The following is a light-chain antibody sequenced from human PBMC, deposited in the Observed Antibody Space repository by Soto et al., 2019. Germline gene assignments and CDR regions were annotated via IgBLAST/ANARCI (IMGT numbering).Light chain of an antibody. CDR1: QSISSW. V-gene: IGKV1-5*01. CDR3: QQYNSYSGWT. CDR2: DAS. J-gene: IGKJ1*01. Sequence: DIQMTQSPSTLSASVGDRVTITCRASQSISSWLAWYQQKPGKAPKLLIYDASSLESGVPSRFSGSGSGTEFTLTISILQPYDFATYYCQQYNSYSGWTFGQGTKVDIK.